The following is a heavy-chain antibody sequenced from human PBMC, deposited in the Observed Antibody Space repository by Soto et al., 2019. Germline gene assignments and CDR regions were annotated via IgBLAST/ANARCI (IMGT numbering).Heavy chain of an antibody. CDR2: ISGSGGST. J-gene: IGHJ3*02. V-gene: IGHV3-23*01. CDR1: GFTFSSYA. D-gene: IGHD3-22*01. Sequence: GGSLRLSCAASGFTFSSYAMSWVRQAPGKGLEWVSAISGSGGSTYYADSVKGRFTISRDNSKNTLYLQMGSLRAEDMAVYYCARGGPRDYYDSSGLDAFDIWGQGTMVTV. CDR3: ARGGPRDYYDSSGLDAFDI.